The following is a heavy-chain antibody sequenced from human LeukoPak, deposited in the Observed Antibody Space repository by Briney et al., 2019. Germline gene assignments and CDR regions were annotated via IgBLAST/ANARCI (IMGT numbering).Heavy chain of an antibody. D-gene: IGHD6-19*01. J-gene: IGHJ4*02. V-gene: IGHV3-30-3*01. CDR2: ISYDGSNK. CDR1: GFTFSSYA. Sequence: PGRSLRLSCAASGFTFSSYAMHWVRQAPGKGLEWVAVISYDGSNKYYADSVKGRFTISRDNSKNTLYLQMNSLRAEDTAVYYCAKEPTGEQWLYYFDYWGQGTLVTVSS. CDR3: AKEPTGEQWLYYFDY.